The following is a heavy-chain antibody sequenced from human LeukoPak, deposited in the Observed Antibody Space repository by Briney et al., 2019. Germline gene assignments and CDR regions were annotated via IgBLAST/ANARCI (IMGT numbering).Heavy chain of an antibody. CDR3: ARDWGDYGSGSYLY. Sequence: ASVKVSCKASGYTFTSYGISWVRQAPGQGREWMGWISAYNGNTNYAQKLQGRVTMTTDTSTSTAYMELRSLRSDDTAVYYCARDWGDYGSGSYLYWGQGTLVTVSS. D-gene: IGHD3-10*01. J-gene: IGHJ4*02. CDR2: ISAYNGNT. V-gene: IGHV1-18*01. CDR1: GYTFTSYG.